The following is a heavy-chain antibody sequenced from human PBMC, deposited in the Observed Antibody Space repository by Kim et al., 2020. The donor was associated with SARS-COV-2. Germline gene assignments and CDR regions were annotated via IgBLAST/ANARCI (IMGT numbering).Heavy chain of an antibody. CDR1: GFSFSVYA. D-gene: IGHD4-17*01. V-gene: IGHV3-23*01. CDR3: AKALYGGHSD. Sequence: GGSLRLSCAASGFSFSVYAMSLVRQAPGKGLEWVSGISGGGGTTSYADSVKGRFTISRDNSKNMFFLQMNSLRAEDTAMYYCAKALYGGHSDWGQGSLVTVSS. J-gene: IGHJ1*01. CDR2: ISGGGGTT.